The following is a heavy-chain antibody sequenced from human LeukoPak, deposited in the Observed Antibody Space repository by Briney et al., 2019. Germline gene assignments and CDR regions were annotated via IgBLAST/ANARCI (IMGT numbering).Heavy chain of an antibody. Sequence: GGSLRLSCAASGFTVSSNYMSWVRQAPGKGLEWVSVIYSGGSTYYADSSKGRFTISRDNSKNTLYLQMNSLRAEDTAVYYCARDQSNYYGSGSYYNDHAFDIWGQGTMVTVSS. CDR3: ARDQSNYYGSGSYYNDHAFDI. J-gene: IGHJ3*02. V-gene: IGHV3-53*01. CDR2: IYSGGST. D-gene: IGHD3-10*01. CDR1: GFTVSSNY.